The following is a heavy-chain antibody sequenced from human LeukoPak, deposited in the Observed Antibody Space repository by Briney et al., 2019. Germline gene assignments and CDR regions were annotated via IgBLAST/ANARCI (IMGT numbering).Heavy chain of an antibody. CDR1: GVSISSYY. Sequence: SDTLSLTCSVSGVSISSYYWSWLRQSPGKGLEWIGYISYSGGTNYNPSLKSRLTISLDTSKNNFSLQLSSVTAADTALYYCVRGERLGGDYWGHGTLVTVSS. J-gene: IGHJ4*01. CDR2: ISYSGGT. V-gene: IGHV4-59*07. D-gene: IGHD3-10*01. CDR3: VRGERLGGDY.